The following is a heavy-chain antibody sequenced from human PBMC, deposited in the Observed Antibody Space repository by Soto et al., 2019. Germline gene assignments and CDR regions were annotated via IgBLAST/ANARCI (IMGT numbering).Heavy chain of an antibody. V-gene: IGHV3-7*01. CDR1: GFTFSGHW. CDR3: ARHSYSSGGDCYWYYFDY. D-gene: IGHD2-21*02. CDR2: IRQDGSDT. J-gene: IGHJ4*02. Sequence: EVQLVESGGGLVQPGGSLRLSCTVSGFTFSGHWMRWVRQAPGKGLEWVANIRQDGSDTYYVDSVRGRFTISRDNARNSLYLQMSYLRAEDTAIYYCARHSYSSGGDCYWYYFDYWGQGTLVTVSS.